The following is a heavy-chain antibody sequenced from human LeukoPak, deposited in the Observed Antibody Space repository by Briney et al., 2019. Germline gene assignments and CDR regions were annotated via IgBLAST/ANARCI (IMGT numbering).Heavy chain of an antibody. Sequence: SETLSLTCTASGSSIRSSSYYWGWIRQPPGKGLEWIGSIYYSGSTYSNPSLQSRVTMSVDTSKNQFSLKLSSVTAADTAVYYCVRHAYYYDSSAFYYYFDYWGQGTLVTVSS. V-gene: IGHV4-39*01. CDR1: GSSIRSSSYY. D-gene: IGHD3-22*01. J-gene: IGHJ4*02. CDR3: VRHAYYYDSSAFYYYFDY. CDR2: IYYSGST.